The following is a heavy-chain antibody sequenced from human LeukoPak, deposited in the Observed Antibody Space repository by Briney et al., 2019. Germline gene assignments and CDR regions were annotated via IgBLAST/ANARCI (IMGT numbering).Heavy chain of an antibody. CDR1: GFTFSSYA. J-gene: IGHJ3*02. D-gene: IGHD3/OR15-3a*01. CDR3: ARAWTPDDAFDI. Sequence: SGGSLRLSCAASGFTFSSYAMSWVRQAPGKGLDWVSVISGGGGSTYYADSVKGRFTISRDNSKNTLYLQMNSLRAEDTAVYYCARAWTPDDAFDIWGQGTMVTVSS. CDR2: ISGGGGST. V-gene: IGHV3-23*01.